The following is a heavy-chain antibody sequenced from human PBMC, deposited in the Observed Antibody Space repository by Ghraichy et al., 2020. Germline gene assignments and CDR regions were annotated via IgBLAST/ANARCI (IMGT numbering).Heavy chain of an antibody. CDR2: ISGSGGST. V-gene: IGHV3-23*01. D-gene: IGHD3-3*01. CDR3: AKAPVLRFLEWLLSASILDY. J-gene: IGHJ4*02. CDR1: GFTFSSYA. Sequence: GESLNISCAASGFTFSSYAMSWVRQAPGKGLEWVSAISGSGGSTYYADSVKGRFTISRDNSKNTLYLQMNSLRAEDTAVYYCAKAPVLRFLEWLLSASILDYWGQGTLVTVSS.